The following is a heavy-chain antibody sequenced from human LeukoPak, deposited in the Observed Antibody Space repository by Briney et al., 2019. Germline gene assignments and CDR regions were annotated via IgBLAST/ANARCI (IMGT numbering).Heavy chain of an antibody. D-gene: IGHD3-10*01. CDR1: GYTFTTYG. V-gene: IGHV1-18*01. Sequence: GASVKLSCKASGYTFTTYGLSWVRQAPGQGLEWMGWITTYNGDTDYAQKLQGRVTMTADTSTSTAYMELRSLRSDDTAVYYCAIVLPYFGYWGQGTLLSVSS. CDR2: ITTYNGDT. CDR3: AIVLPYFGY. J-gene: IGHJ4*02.